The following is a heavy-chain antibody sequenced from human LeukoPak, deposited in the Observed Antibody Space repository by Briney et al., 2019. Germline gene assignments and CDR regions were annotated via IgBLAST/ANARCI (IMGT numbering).Heavy chain of an antibody. Sequence: SETLSLTCNVSGDSIPSYYWSWIRRPRGKRLEWIGFILYTGSANYNPSLESRISISVDTSKSQFSLTVKSVTAADTAVYYCARVRRVSSSYSTNYYYMDVWGKGTTVTVSS. D-gene: IGHD6-6*01. V-gene: IGHV4-59*01. CDR1: GDSIPSYY. CDR3: ARVRRVSSSYSTNYYYMDV. J-gene: IGHJ6*03. CDR2: ILYTGSA.